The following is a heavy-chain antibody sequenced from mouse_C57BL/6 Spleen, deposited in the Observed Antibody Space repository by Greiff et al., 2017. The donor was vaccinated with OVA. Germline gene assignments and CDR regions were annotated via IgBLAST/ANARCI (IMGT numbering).Heavy chain of an antibody. J-gene: IGHJ4*01. D-gene: IGHD2-1*01. Sequence: VQLKESGPELVKPGASVKIPCKASGYTFTDYNMDWVKQSHGKSLEWIGDINPNNGGTIYNQKFKGKATLTVDKSSSTAYMELRSLTSEDTAVYYCAREENYGNYGAMDYWGQGTSVTVSS. CDR3: AREENYGNYGAMDY. V-gene: IGHV1-18*01. CDR1: GYTFTDYN. CDR2: INPNNGGT.